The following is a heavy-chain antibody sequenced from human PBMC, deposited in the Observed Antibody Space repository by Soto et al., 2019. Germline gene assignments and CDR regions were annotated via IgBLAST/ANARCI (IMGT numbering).Heavy chain of an antibody. CDR3: ARCNRYSSSWGHYYGMDV. Sequence: SVKVSCKASGGTFSSYAISWVRQAPGQGLEWMGGIIPIFGTANYAQKFQGRVTITADESTSTAYMELSSLRSEDTAVYYCARCNRYSSSWGHYYGMDVWGQGTTVTVS. J-gene: IGHJ6*02. CDR1: GGTFSSYA. D-gene: IGHD6-13*01. CDR2: IIPIFGTA. V-gene: IGHV1-69*13.